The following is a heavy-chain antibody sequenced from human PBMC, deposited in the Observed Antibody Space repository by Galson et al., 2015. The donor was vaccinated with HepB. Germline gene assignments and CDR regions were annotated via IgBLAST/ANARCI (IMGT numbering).Heavy chain of an antibody. CDR3: ARDRRSSSGSNRDAFDI. CDR2: TYYRSKWYN. D-gene: IGHD1-26*01. J-gene: IGHJ3*02. V-gene: IGHV6-1*01. CDR1: GDSVSSHSAA. Sequence: CAISGDSVSSHSAAWNWIRQSPSRGLEWLGRTYYRSKWYNDYAVSVKSRITINPDTSKNKFSLQLNSVTPEDTAVYYCARDRRSSSGSNRDAFDIWGQGTMVTVSS.